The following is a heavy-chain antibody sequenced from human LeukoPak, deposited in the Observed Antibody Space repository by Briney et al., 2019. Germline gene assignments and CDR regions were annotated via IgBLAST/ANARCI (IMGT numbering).Heavy chain of an antibody. Sequence: SETLSLTCTVSGGSISSYYWSRIRQPPGKGLEWIGYIYYSGSTNYNPSLKSRVTISVDTSKNQFSLKLSSVTAADTAVYYCASSGSGWFYYYYGMDVWGKGTTVTVSS. CDR3: ASSGSGWFYYYYGMDV. D-gene: IGHD6-19*01. CDR2: IYYSGST. CDR1: GGSISSYY. J-gene: IGHJ6*04. V-gene: IGHV4-59*01.